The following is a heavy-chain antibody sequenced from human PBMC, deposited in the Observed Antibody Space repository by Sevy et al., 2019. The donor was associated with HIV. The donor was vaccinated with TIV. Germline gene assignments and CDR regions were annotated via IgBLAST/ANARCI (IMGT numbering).Heavy chain of an antibody. J-gene: IGHJ3*02. CDR3: ARVICSSTSCYKPVHAFDI. CDR2: IKQDGSEK. CDR1: GFTFSSYW. V-gene: IGHV3-7*01. Sequence: GGSLRLSCTASGFTFSSYWMSWVRQAPGKGLEWVGNIKQDGSEKYYVDSVKGRFTISRDNAKNSLYLQMNSLRAEDTAVYYCARVICSSTSCYKPVHAFDIWGQGTMVTVSS. D-gene: IGHD2-2*02.